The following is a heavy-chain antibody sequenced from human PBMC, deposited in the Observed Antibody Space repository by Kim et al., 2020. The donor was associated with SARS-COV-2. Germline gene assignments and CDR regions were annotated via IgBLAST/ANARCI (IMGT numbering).Heavy chain of an antibody. Sequence: YYSDSVKGRFTITRDSSKNVVDLQMNSLRADETAVYYCAKTIVEARFFDYWGQGTLVTVSS. J-gene: IGHJ4*02. V-gene: IGHV3-53*01. D-gene: IGHD6-6*01. CDR3: AKTIVEARFFDY.